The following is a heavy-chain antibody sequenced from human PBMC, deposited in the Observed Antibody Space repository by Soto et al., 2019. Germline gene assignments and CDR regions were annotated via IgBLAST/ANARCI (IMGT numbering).Heavy chain of an antibody. Sequence: QMQLVQSGPEVKKAGTSVRVSCKASGFTFITSAMQWVRQARGQRLEWIGWIVVGSDNTNYAQKFQEIVTITRDMSTSTAYMELSSLRSEDTAVYYWAARQPDYYDRSGYYMGHEAFDIWGQGTMLTVSS. V-gene: IGHV1-58*02. CDR1: GFTFITSA. D-gene: IGHD3-22*01. J-gene: IGHJ3*02. CDR2: IVVGSDNT. CDR3: AARQPDYYDRSGYYMGHEAFDI.